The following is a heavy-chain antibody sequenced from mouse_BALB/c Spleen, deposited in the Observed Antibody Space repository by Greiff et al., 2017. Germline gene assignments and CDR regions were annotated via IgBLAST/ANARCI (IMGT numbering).Heavy chain of an antibody. J-gene: IGHJ4*01. Sequence: EVKLMESGGGLVKPGGSLKLSCAASGFTFSSYTMSWVRQTPEKRLEWVATISSGGSYTYYPDSVKGRFTISRDNAKNTLYLQMSSLKSEDTAMYYCTRDKREYGKYADALDYRGEGDSESVSS. CDR2: ISSGGSYT. CDR1: GFTFSSYT. D-gene: IGHD2-10*02. CDR3: TRDKREYGKYADALDY. V-gene: IGHV5-6-4*01.